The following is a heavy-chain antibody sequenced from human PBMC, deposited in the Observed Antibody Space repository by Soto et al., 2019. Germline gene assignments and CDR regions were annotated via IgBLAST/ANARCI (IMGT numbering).Heavy chain of an antibody. CDR2: ISAYNGNT. J-gene: IGHJ6*02. V-gene: IGHV1-18*01. CDR1: GYTFTSYG. Sequence: QVQLVQSGAEMRKPGSSVKVSCKTSGYTFTSYGISWVRQAPGQGLEWMGWISAYNGNTNYAQKLQGRVTMTTDTSTSTAYMELRSLRSDDTAVYYCARPMVRGVIITYYYYYGMDVWGQGTTVTVSS. CDR3: ARPMVRGVIITYYYYYGMDV. D-gene: IGHD3-10*01.